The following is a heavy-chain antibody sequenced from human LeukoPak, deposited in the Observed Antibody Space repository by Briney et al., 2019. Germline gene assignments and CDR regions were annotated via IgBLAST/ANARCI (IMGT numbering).Heavy chain of an antibody. Sequence: ASVKVSCKASGNTFTSSYIHWMRQAPGQGLEWMGIIIPSSDGTSYAQGFQGRITMTRDTSTSTVYMELSSLRSEDTAVYYCARVTKGNPNNGMDVWGQGTTVTVSS. CDR1: GNTFTSSY. CDR3: ARVTKGNPNNGMDV. V-gene: IGHV1-46*01. D-gene: IGHD1-14*01. J-gene: IGHJ6*02. CDR2: IIPSSDGT.